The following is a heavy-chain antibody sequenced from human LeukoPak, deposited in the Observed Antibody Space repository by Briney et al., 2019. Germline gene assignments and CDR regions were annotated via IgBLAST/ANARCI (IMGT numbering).Heavy chain of an antibody. V-gene: IGHV5-51*01. CDR1: GYSFTSYW. J-gene: IGHJ4*02. CDR3: AINYDSSGYYSYFDY. D-gene: IGHD3-22*01. Sequence: GESLKISCKGSGYSFTSYWIGWVRQMPGKGLEWMGIIYPGDSDTRYSPSFQGQVTISADKSISTAYLQWSSLKASDTAMYYYAINYDSSGYYSYFDYWGQGTLVTVSS. CDR2: IYPGDSDT.